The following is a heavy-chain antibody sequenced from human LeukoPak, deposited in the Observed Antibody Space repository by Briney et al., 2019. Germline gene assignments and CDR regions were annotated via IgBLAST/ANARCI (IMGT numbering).Heavy chain of an antibody. Sequence: SETLSLTCAVSGGSISSGGYSWSWIRQPPGKGLEWIGYIYHSGSTYYNPSLKSRVTISVDRSKNQFSLKLSSVTAADTAVYHCARDSGDYFDYWGQGTLVTVSS. J-gene: IGHJ4*02. V-gene: IGHV4-30-2*01. CDR3: ARDSGDYFDY. D-gene: IGHD3-10*01. CDR1: GGSISSGGYS. CDR2: IYHSGST.